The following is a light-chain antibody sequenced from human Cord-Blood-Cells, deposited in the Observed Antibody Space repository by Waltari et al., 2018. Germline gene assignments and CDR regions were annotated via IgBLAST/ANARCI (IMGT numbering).Light chain of an antibody. V-gene: IGLV2-11*01. CDR1: SSHHGGYNY. Sequence: QSALTQPRSVSGSPGQSVTISCTGTSSHHGGYNYVPWYQQHPGKAPKLMIYEVSKWPSGVPDRFSGSKSGNTASLTISGLQAEDEADYYCCSYAGSYTLVFGGGTKLTVL. CDR3: CSYAGSYTLV. CDR2: EVS. J-gene: IGLJ3*02.